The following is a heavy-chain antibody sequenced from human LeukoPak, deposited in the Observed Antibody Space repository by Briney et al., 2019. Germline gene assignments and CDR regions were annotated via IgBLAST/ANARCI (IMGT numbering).Heavy chain of an antibody. CDR3: AKDHINTYYDFCFGY. CDR2: ISGSGGST. CDR1: GFTFSSYA. J-gene: IGHJ4*02. D-gene: IGHD3-3*01. Sequence: PGGPLRLSCAASGFTFSSYAMSWVRQAPGKGLEWVSAISGSGGSTYYADSVKGRFTISRDNSKNTLYLQMNSLRAEDTAVYYCAKDHINTYYDFCFGYWGQGTLVTVSS. V-gene: IGHV3-23*01.